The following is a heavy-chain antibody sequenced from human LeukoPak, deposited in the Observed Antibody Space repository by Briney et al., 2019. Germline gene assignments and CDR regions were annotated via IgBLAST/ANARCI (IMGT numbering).Heavy chain of an antibody. J-gene: IGHJ4*02. CDR3: ASGNSYGKPFDY. V-gene: IGHV4-30-4*01. CDR1: GGSISSGDYY. D-gene: IGHD5-18*01. CDR2: IYYSGST. Sequence: SETLSLTCTVSGGSISSGDYYWSWIRQPPGKGLEWIGYIYYSGSTYYNPSLKSRVTISVDTSKNQFSLKLSSVTAADTAVYYCASGNSYGKPFDYWGQGTLVTVSS.